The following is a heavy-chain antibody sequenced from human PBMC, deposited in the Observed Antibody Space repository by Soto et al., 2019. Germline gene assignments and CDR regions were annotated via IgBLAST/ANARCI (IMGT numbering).Heavy chain of an antibody. CDR3: ARRGYSEMDV. CDR1: GFTFSSFS. J-gene: IGHJ6*02. V-gene: IGHV3-48*02. Sequence: EVQLVESGGGLVQPGGSLRLSCAASGFTFSSFSMNWVRQAPGKGLEWVSYITSGSSTIYYADSVKGRFTVSRDNAKNSLYLQMNSLREEDTAVYYCARRGYSEMDVWGQGTTVTVSS. D-gene: IGHD5-12*01. CDR2: ITSGSSTI.